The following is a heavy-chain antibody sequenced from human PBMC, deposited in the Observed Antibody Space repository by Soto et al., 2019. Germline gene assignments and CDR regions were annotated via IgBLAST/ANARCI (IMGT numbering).Heavy chain of an antibody. D-gene: IGHD3-9*01. CDR2: INPMFNST. CDR1: GGXXXHAX. J-gene: IGHJ4*02. V-gene: IGHV1-69*01. CDR3: ARQIFAADY. Sequence: QVQLVQSGXEXKXPXXSXXXXXXAPGGXXXHAXXXWVRQAPGQGLEWVGGINPMFNSTHYAQKFQGRVTITADAVTSTAFMELRGLTSDDTAVYYCARQIFAADYWGQGTLLVVSS.